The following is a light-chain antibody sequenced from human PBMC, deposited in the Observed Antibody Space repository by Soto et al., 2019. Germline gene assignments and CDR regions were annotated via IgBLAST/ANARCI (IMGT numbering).Light chain of an antibody. V-gene: IGLV4-69*01. CDR2: LNNDGSQ. CDR3: QTWGTGFQV. J-gene: IGLJ2*01. CDR1: SGHSSYA. Sequence: QAVLTQSPSASASLGASVKLTCTLSSGHSSYAIAWHQKQPGKGPPYLMDLNNDGSQPQGDGIPDRFSGSSSRAERYLIISSLQSEDAADYYCQTWGTGFQVFGGGTKLTVL.